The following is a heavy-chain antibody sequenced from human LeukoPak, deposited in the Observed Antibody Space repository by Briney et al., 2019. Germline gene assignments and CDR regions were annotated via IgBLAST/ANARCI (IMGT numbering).Heavy chain of an antibody. V-gene: IGHV3-74*01. J-gene: IGHJ4*02. CDR3: TTGIGNYYYY. CDR1: GFTFSNYW. Sequence: GGSLRLSCAASGFTFSNYWMHWVRQAPGKGLVWVSRINSDGSSTTSADSVKGRFTISRDNAKNTLYLQMDSLRAEDTAVYYCTTGIGNYYYYWGQGTLVTVAS. CDR2: INSDGSST. D-gene: IGHD3-10*01.